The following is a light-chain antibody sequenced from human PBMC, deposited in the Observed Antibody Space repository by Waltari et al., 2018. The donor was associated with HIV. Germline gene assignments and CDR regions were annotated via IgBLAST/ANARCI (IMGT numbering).Light chain of an antibody. Sequence: DIVMTQSPDSLAVSLGERATINCKSSQSVLYSSNNKNYLAWYQQKPGQPPKLLIYLAATRESWVPDRFSGSGSGTDFTLTISSLQAEDVAVYYCQQYYSTPPYSFGQGTKLEIK. CDR3: QQYYSTPPYS. J-gene: IGKJ2*03. V-gene: IGKV4-1*01. CDR1: QSVLYSSNNKNY. CDR2: LAA.